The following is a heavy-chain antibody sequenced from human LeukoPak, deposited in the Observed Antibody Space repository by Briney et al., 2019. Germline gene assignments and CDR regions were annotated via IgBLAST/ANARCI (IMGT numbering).Heavy chain of an antibody. CDR2: MNPNSGNR. CDR1: GYTFTSYD. J-gene: IGHJ6*02. CDR3: ARAQTTYYYDSSGYFSYYYYGMDV. D-gene: IGHD3-22*01. V-gene: IGHV1-8*01. Sequence: ASVKVSCKASGYTFTSYDINWVRQATGQGLEWMGWMNPNSGNRGYAQKFQGRVTMTRNTSISTAYMELSSLRSEDTAVYYCARAQTTYYYDSSGYFSYYYYGMDVWGQGTTVTVSS.